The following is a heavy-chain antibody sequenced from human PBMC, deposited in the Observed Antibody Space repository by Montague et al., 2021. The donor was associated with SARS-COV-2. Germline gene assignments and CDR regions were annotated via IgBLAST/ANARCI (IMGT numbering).Heavy chain of an antibody. CDR2: INHSGST. CDR1: GGSFSGYY. J-gene: IGHJ6*02. CDR3: TREGYQVLWSDYYYYGMDV. D-gene: IGHD2-2*01. V-gene: IGHV4-34*01. Sequence: SETLSLTRAVYGGSFSGYYWSWIRQPAGKGLEWIGEINHSGSTNXNPSLKSRVTISVDTSKNQFSLKLSSVTAADTAVYYCTREGYQVLWSDYYYYGMDVWGQGTTVTVSS.